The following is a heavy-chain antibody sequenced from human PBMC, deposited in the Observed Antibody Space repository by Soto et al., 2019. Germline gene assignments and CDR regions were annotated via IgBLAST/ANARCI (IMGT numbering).Heavy chain of an antibody. Sequence: GGSLRLSCATSGFIFNRFGMHWVRRAPGKGLEWVAVITYGGTNKSYTDSVKGRFTISRDNAKNTLYLQMNSLRADDTAVYYCARETNWGPDYWGQGTLVTVSS. D-gene: IGHD7-27*01. CDR2: ITYGGTNK. V-gene: IGHV3-30*03. CDR3: ARETNWGPDY. CDR1: GFIFNRFG. J-gene: IGHJ4*02.